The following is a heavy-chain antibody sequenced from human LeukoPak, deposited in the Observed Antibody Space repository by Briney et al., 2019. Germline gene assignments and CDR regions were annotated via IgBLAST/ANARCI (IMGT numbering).Heavy chain of an antibody. Sequence: GGSLRLSCSASGFTFSSYAMHWVRQAPGKGLEYVSAISSNGDSTYYADSVKGRFTISRDNSKNTLYLQMSSLRVEDTAVYYCVKRVCSTTSCSAPFAYWGQGTLVTVSS. J-gene: IGHJ4*02. CDR1: GFTFSSYA. CDR3: VKRVCSTTSCSAPFAY. V-gene: IGHV3-64D*06. D-gene: IGHD2-2*01. CDR2: ISSNGDST.